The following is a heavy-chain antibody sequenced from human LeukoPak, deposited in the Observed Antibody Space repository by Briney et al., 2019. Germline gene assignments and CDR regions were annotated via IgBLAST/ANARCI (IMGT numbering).Heavy chain of an antibody. CDR1: GGSISSYY. Sequence: PSETLSLTCTVSGGSISSYYWSWIRQPPGKGLEWIGYIYYSGSTNYNPSLKSRVTISVDTSKNQFSLKLSSVTAADTAVYYCARIVGVRGVPPAYYYYGMDVWGQGTTVTVSS. J-gene: IGHJ6*02. CDR3: ARIVGVRGVPPAYYYYGMDV. V-gene: IGHV4-59*01. CDR2: IYYSGST. D-gene: IGHD3-10*01.